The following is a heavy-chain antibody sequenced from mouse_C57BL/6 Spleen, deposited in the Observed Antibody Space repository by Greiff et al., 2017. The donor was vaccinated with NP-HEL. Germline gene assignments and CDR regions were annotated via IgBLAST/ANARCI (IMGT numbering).Heavy chain of an antibody. V-gene: IGHV2-6-1*01. D-gene: IGHD3-2*02. CDR1: GFSLTSYG. CDR3: ARQGDSSGYFWFAY. Sequence: QVQLKQSGPGLVAPSQRLSITCTVSGFSLTSYGVHWVRQPPGKGLEWLVVIWSDGSTTYNSALKSRLSISKDNSKSQVFLKMNSLQTDDTAMYYCARQGDSSGYFWFAYWGQGTLVTVSA. J-gene: IGHJ3*01. CDR2: IWSDGST.